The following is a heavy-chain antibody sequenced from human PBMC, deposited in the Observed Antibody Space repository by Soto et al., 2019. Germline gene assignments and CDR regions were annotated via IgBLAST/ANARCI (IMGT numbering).Heavy chain of an antibody. D-gene: IGHD3-3*01. CDR1: GGSFSGYY. Sequence: SETLSLTCAVYGGSFSGYYWSWIRQPPGKGLEWIGEINHSGSTNYNPSLKSRVTISVDTSKNQFSLKLGSVTAADTAVYYCARGPYELRPLGGSPGFWFDPWGQGTLVTVSS. J-gene: IGHJ5*02. V-gene: IGHV4-34*01. CDR3: ARGPYELRPLGGSPGFWFDP. CDR2: INHSGST.